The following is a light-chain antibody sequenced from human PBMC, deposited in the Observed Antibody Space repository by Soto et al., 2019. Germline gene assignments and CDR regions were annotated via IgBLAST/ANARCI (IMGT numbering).Light chain of an antibody. V-gene: IGKV3-20*01. CDR1: QSVSSTY. CDR3: QQYGTSAFT. Sequence: EIVLTQSPGTLSLSPGERATLSCRASQSVSSTYLAWYQQKPGQAPRLLIYAASSRATGIPDRFSGSGSGTDFTLTISRLEPVDFAMYYCQQYGTSAFTFGPGTKVDIK. J-gene: IGKJ3*01. CDR2: AAS.